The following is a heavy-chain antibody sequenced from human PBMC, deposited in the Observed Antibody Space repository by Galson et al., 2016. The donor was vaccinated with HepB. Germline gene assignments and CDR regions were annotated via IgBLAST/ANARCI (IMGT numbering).Heavy chain of an antibody. Sequence: SLRLSCAASGFTFSDYYMSWIRQAPGKGLEWVSYIASRGNVIYDADSVKGRFTISRDNANDLLFLQMNSLRVEDTAVYYCARAGSIFGVYDYYRIDVWGKGTTVTVSS. J-gene: IGHJ6*04. CDR1: GFTFSDYY. CDR2: IASRGNVI. CDR3: ARAGSIFGVYDYYRIDV. D-gene: IGHD3-3*01. V-gene: IGHV3-11*01.